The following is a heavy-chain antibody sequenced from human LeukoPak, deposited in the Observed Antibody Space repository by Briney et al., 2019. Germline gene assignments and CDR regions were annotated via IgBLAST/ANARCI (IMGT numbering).Heavy chain of an antibody. CDR2: ISGSGGST. CDR3: AKMMGRWSNYFDY. J-gene: IGHJ4*02. CDR1: GFTFSSYA. D-gene: IGHD2-15*01. Sequence: PGGSLRLSCAASGFTFSSYAMSWVRQAPGKGLEWVSAISGSGGSTYYADSVKGRFTISRDNSKNTLYLQMSSLRAEDTAVYYCAKMMGRWSNYFDYWGQGTLVIVSS. V-gene: IGHV3-23*01.